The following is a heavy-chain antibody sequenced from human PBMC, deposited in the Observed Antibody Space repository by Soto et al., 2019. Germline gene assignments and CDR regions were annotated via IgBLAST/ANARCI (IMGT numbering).Heavy chain of an antibody. Sequence: TLYLTCTVSGRPFGSGGYYWTWIRQHPGRGLEWIGYIYHIGSPYYNPSLENRVTISLDTAKNQFSLNLTSVTAADTAIYYCVRDRALDSSGHWFDTWGQGTLVTVSS. D-gene: IGHD3-22*01. CDR3: VRDRALDSSGHWFDT. J-gene: IGHJ5*02. CDR1: GRPFGSGGYY. CDR2: IYHIGSP. V-gene: IGHV4-31*03.